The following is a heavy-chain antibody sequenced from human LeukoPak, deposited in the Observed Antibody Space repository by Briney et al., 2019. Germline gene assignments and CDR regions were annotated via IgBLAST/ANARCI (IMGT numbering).Heavy chain of an antibody. CDR3: ARIRYSSSQYFDY. J-gene: IGHJ4*02. Sequence: SETLSLTCAVYGGSFSGYYWSWIRQPPGKGLEWIGEINHSGSTNYNPSLKSRVTISVDTSKNQFSLKLSSVTAADTAVYYCARIRYSSSQYFDYWGQGTLVTVSS. V-gene: IGHV4-34*01. CDR1: GGSFSGYY. D-gene: IGHD6-6*01. CDR2: INHSGST.